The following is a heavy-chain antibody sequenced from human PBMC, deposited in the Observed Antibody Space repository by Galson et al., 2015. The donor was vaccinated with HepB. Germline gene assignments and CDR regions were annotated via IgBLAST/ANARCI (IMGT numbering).Heavy chain of an antibody. Sequence: SLRLSCAASGFTFSSYSMNWVRQAPGKGLEWVSSISSSSSYIYYADSVKGRSTISRDNAKNSLYLQMNSLRAEDTAVYYCARDSIQTTVSDYWGQGTLVTVSS. D-gene: IGHD4-17*01. CDR3: ARDSIQTTVSDY. J-gene: IGHJ4*02. CDR2: ISSSSSYI. V-gene: IGHV3-21*01. CDR1: GFTFSSYS.